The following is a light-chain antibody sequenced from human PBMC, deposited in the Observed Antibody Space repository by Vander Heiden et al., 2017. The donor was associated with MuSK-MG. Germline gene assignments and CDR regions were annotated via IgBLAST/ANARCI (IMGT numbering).Light chain of an antibody. CDR1: QSISSW. V-gene: IGKV1-5*01. CDR3: QQYNSFT. Sequence: DHQMTPSPSTLSASVGDRVTITCRASQSISSWLAWYQQKPGKAPKLLIYDASSLESGVPSRFSGSGSGTEFTLTISSLQPDDFATYYCQQYNSFTFGHGTKVDIK. CDR2: DAS. J-gene: IGKJ3*01.